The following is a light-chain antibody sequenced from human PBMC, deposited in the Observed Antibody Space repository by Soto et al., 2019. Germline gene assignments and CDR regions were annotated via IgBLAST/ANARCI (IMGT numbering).Light chain of an antibody. CDR2: STS. CDR3: QQSESRPLT. V-gene: IGKV1D-12*01. Sequence: DIQMTQSPSSVSASVGDRVTITCRASQGINSWLAWYQQKPGKAPKLLIYSTSNLQSGVPSRFSGSGSGTDFTLTITSLQPEDFATYFCQQSESRPLTFGGGTKVEIK. J-gene: IGKJ4*01. CDR1: QGINSW.